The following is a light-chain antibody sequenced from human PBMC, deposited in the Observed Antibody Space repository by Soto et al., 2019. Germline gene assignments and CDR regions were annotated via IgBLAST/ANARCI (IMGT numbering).Light chain of an antibody. J-gene: IGLJ3*02. CDR3: QSNDSGNWV. V-gene: IGLV6-57*01. CDR2: ENN. Sequence: NFMLTQPHSVSEAPGKTVTISCTRSSGSIAANYVQWYQQRPGSSPIIVMYENNQRPSGVPDRFSGSLDSSSNSASLTISGLKTEDEADYYCQSNDSGNWVFGGGTKLTVL. CDR1: SGSIAANY.